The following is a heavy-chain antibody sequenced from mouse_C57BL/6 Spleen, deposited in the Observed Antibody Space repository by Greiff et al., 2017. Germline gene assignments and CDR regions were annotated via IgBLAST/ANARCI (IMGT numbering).Heavy chain of an antibody. J-gene: IGHJ4*01. CDR3: ARRDSTMKAMDD. D-gene: IGHD2-4*01. CDR1: GYTFTIYW. Sequence: QVQLQQPGAELVKPGASVKMSCTASGYTFTIYWITWVQQRPGQGLEWIGAIYPGGGSTNYPEKFKSKTTLTVDTSSSTDYMQLSSLTSEDSAVDYCARRDSTMKAMDDWGQGTTVTVSS. CDR2: IYPGGGST. V-gene: IGHV1-55*01.